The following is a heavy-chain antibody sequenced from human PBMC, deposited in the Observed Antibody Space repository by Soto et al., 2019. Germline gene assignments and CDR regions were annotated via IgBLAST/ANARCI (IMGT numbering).Heavy chain of an antibody. CDR3: ARGGGWRWTPT. V-gene: IGHV4-59*12. J-gene: IGHJ4*02. Sequence: SETLSLTCTVSGDSIISYFWSWIRQPPGKGLEWIGYLHYSGSTNYNPSLKSRVTTSVDTSQNQLYLNLTSVTAADTAVYYCARGGGWRWTPTWGRGSQVTVSS. D-gene: IGHD3-3*01. CDR1: GDSIISYF. CDR2: LHYSGST.